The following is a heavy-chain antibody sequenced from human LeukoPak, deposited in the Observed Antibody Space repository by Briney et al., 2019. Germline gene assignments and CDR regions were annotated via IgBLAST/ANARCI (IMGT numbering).Heavy chain of an antibody. J-gene: IGHJ5*02. V-gene: IGHV3-64D*06. CDR1: GFTFSSYA. D-gene: IGHD6-13*01. CDR2: ISSNGGST. CDR3: VKVGSSSWYGNWFDP. Sequence: GGSLRLSCSASGFTFSSYAMHWVRQAPGKGLEYVSAISSNGGSTYYADSVKGRFTISRDNSKNTLYLRMSSLRAEDTAVYYCVKVGSSSWYGNWFDPWGQGTLVTVSS.